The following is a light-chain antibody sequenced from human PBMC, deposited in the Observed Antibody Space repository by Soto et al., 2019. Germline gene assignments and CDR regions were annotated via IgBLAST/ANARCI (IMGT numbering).Light chain of an antibody. CDR3: QQYNSYSWT. V-gene: IGKV1-5*03. CDR1: QSISSW. CDR2: KAS. J-gene: IGKJ1*01. Sequence: DIQMTQSPSTLSASVGDRVTITCRASQSISSWLAWYQQTPGKPPKLLIYKASSLESGVPSRFRGSGSGTEFTLTISRLQPDDFETYYCQQYNSYSWTFGQGTKVDI.